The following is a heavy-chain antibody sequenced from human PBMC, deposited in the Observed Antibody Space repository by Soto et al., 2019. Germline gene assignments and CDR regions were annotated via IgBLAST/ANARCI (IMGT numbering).Heavy chain of an antibody. Sequence: LRLSCAASGFTFSSYGMCWVRHAPGKGLEWVAAIAYDGSNKYHSDSVKGRSTISRDNSKNTLYLQMNSLRVEDTAVYYCAKDIVRYTYGARDYWGQGALVTVSS. CDR2: IAYDGSNK. CDR3: AKDIVRYTYGARDY. V-gene: IGHV3-30*18. D-gene: IGHD5-18*01. J-gene: IGHJ4*02. CDR1: GFTFSSYG.